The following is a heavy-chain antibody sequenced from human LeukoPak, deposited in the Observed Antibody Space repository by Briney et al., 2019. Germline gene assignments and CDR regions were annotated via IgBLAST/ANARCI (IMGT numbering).Heavy chain of an antibody. CDR2: IHYSGIA. D-gene: IGHD6-13*01. CDR3: ARHRIPAADDAFDI. J-gene: IGHJ3*02. V-gene: IGHV4-30-4*01. CDR1: GDSIDGGDSH. Sequence: SETLSLTCTVSGDSIDGGDSHWSWIRQPPGKGLEWIGYIHYSGIAYYNPSLRSRLTISLDTSKNQFSLKLSSLTAADTAVYYCARHRIPAADDAFDIWGQGTMVTVSS.